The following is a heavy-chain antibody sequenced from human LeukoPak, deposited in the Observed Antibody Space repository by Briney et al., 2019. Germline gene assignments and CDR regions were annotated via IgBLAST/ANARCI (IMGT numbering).Heavy chain of an antibody. J-gene: IGHJ4*02. CDR2: IYHSGST. CDR1: GYSISSGYY. Sequence: SETLSLTCTVSGYSISSGYYWGWIRQPPGKGLEWIGSIYHSGSTYYNPSLKSRVTISVDTSKNQFSLKLSSVTAADTAVYYCARAYRNYGDYWGQGTLVTVSS. D-gene: IGHD4-11*01. V-gene: IGHV4-38-2*02. CDR3: ARAYRNYGDY.